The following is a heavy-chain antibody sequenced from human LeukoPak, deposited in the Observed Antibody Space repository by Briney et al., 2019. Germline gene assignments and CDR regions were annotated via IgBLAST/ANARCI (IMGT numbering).Heavy chain of an antibody. J-gene: IGHJ5*02. D-gene: IGHD6-19*01. Sequence: SETLSLTCAVYGGSFSGYYWSWIRQPPGKGLEWIGEINHSGSTNYNPSLKSRVTISVDPSKNKFSLKLSSVTAADTAVYYCASRIAVAADWFDPWGQGTLVTVSS. CDR2: INHSGST. V-gene: IGHV4-34*01. CDR1: GGSFSGYY. CDR3: ASRIAVAADWFDP.